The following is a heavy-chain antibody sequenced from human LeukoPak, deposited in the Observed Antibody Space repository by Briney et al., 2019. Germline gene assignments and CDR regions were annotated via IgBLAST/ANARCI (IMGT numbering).Heavy chain of an antibody. D-gene: IGHD3-22*01. CDR2: ISSSSSYI. CDR3: ARASRTYYYDSSALRPIDY. CDR1: GFTFSSYS. Sequence: GGSLRLSCAASGFTFSSYSMNWVRQAPGKGLEWVSSISSSSSYIYYADSVKGRFTISRDNAKNSLYLQMNSLRAEGTAVYYCARASRTYYYDSSALRPIDYWGQGTLVTVSS. J-gene: IGHJ4*02. V-gene: IGHV3-21*01.